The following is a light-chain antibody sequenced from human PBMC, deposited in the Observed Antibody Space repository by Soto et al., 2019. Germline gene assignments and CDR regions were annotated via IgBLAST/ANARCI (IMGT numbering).Light chain of an antibody. Sequence: EIVLTQSPGTLSLSPGERATLSCRARQSVSSSYLAWYQQKPGHAPRLLIYGASSRATGIPDRFGGSGSGTDFTLTISRLEPEDFAVYYCQQYGSLLTFGQGTRLEIK. CDR3: QQYGSLLT. CDR2: GAS. V-gene: IGKV3-20*01. CDR1: QSVSSSY. J-gene: IGKJ5*01.